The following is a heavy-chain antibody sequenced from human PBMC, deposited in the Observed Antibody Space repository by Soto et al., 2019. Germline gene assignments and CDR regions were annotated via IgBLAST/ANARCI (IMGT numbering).Heavy chain of an antibody. J-gene: IGHJ4*02. Sequence: EVQLLESGGGLVQPGGSLRLSCAASGFTFSSYAMSWVHQAPGKGLEWVSAISGSGGSTYYADSVKGRFTISRDNSKNTLYLQMNSLRAEATAVYYCARRGSGWYFDYWGQGTLVTVSS. D-gene: IGHD6-19*01. CDR2: ISGSGGST. V-gene: IGHV3-23*01. CDR1: GFTFSSYA. CDR3: ARRGSGWYFDY.